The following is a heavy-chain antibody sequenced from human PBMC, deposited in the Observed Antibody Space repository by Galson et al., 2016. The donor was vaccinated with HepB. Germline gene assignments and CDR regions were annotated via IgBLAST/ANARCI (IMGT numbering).Heavy chain of an antibody. D-gene: IGHD2-2*01. CDR1: GGSISSGGYY. CDR2: IYHSGST. V-gene: IGHV4-31*03. Sequence: LSLTCTVSGGSISSGGYYWSWIRQHPGRGLEWIGYIYHSGSTYYNPSLKSRVTISVDTSKNQFSLKVTSVTAADTAVYYCARDPENCSSTGCYYFDYWGQGTLVTVSS. CDR3: ARDPENCSSTGCYYFDY. J-gene: IGHJ4*02.